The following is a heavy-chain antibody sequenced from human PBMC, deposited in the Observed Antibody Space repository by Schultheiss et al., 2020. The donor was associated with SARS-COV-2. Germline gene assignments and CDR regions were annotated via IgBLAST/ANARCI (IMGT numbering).Heavy chain of an antibody. CDR3: AKPLQYYYGSGSYCCFDY. V-gene: IGHV1-46*01. Sequence: ASVKVSCKASGYTFTSYYMHWVRQAPGQGLEWMGIINPSGGSTSYAQKFQGRVTMTTDTSTSTAYMELSRLRSDDTAVYYCAKPLQYYYGSGSYCCFDYWGQGTLVTVSS. CDR1: GYTFTSYY. CDR2: INPSGGST. D-gene: IGHD3-10*01. J-gene: IGHJ4*02.